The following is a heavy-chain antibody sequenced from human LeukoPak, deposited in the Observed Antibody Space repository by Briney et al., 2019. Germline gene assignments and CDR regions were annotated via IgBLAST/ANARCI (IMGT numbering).Heavy chain of an antibody. J-gene: IGHJ4*02. CDR2: IYYSGST. D-gene: IGHD2-2*01. Sequence: SETLSLTCTVSGGSISSCSYYWGWIRQPPGKGLEWIGSIYYSGSTYYNPSLKSRVTISVDTSKNQFSLKLSSVTAADTAVYYCARRGYCSSTSCYGYDYWGQGTLVTVSS. CDR3: ARRGYCSSTSCYGYDY. V-gene: IGHV4-39*01. CDR1: GGSISSCSYY.